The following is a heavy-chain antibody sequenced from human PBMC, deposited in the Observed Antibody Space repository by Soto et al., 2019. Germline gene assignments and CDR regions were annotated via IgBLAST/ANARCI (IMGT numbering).Heavy chain of an antibody. Sequence: EVQLVESGGGLVKPGGSLRLSCAASGFTFSSYSMNWVRQAPGKGLEWVSSISSSSSYIYYADSVKGRFTISRDNSKNSLYLQMKRLRAEDPAVYYCARSWTYYYYYGMDFWGQGPTVTVSS. CDR2: ISSSSSYI. V-gene: IGHV3-21*03. J-gene: IGHJ6*02. D-gene: IGHD3-3*01. CDR3: ARSWTYYYYYGMDF. CDR1: GFTFSSYS.